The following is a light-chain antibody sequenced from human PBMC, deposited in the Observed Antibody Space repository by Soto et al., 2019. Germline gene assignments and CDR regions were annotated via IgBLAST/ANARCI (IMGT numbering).Light chain of an antibody. V-gene: IGKV1-39*01. CDR1: QTISSY. CDR3: QQTYSTPSTWT. Sequence: DIQMTQSPSSLSASVGDRVTITCRASQTISSYLNWYQQTPGRAPKLLIYAASSLQGGVPSRFSGCGSGTSFTLTISRLQPEDFATFYWQQTYSTPSTWTFGQGTKVEIK. CDR2: AAS. J-gene: IGKJ1*01.